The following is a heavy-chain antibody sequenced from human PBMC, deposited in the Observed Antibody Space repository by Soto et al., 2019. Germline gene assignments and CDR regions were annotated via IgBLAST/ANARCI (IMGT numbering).Heavy chain of an antibody. Sequence: ASGKVSCKASGYAFTSLAMHWVRHAPGQRLEWIGWIKAGNGNTKYAQKFQGRVTMSRNTSVSTAYMSLSSLRSEDTAVYYCARGLRRFNALIGHHYDILTGYYTAVWFGPWGQGTLVTVSS. J-gene: IGHJ5*02. CDR2: IKAGNGNT. CDR3: ARGLRRFNALIGHHYDILTGYYTAVWFGP. D-gene: IGHD3-9*01. V-gene: IGHV1-3*01. CDR1: GYAFTSLA.